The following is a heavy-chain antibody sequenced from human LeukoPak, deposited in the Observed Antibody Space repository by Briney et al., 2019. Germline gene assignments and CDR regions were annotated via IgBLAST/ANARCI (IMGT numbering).Heavy chain of an antibody. J-gene: IGHJ4*02. Sequence: PGGSLRLSCASSVFTFSIYAMSWVRQAPGKGLELVSSITSNGAGTFYADSVNDRFTISRDNSKNTLYLQMSRLRAEDTAMYYCAKDRPNYHESNGHYYRPNGDYWGQGTLVTVSS. V-gene: IGHV3-23*01. CDR3: AKDRPNYHESNGHYYRPNGDY. CDR2: ITSNGAGT. D-gene: IGHD3-22*01. CDR1: VFTFSIYA.